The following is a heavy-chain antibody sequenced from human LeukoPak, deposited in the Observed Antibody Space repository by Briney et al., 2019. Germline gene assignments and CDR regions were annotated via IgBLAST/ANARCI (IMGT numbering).Heavy chain of an antibody. J-gene: IGHJ6*03. CDR3: ARGRGGSYYYYYYYMDV. D-gene: IGHD1-26*01. Sequence: SETLSLTCAVYSGSFSNYYWSWIRQPPGKGLEWIGEINQSGSTNYNPSLKSRVTISVDTSKNQFSLKLSSVTAADTAVYYCARGRGGSYYYYYYYMDVWGKGTTVTVSS. CDR1: SGSFSNYY. CDR2: INQSGST. V-gene: IGHV4-34*01.